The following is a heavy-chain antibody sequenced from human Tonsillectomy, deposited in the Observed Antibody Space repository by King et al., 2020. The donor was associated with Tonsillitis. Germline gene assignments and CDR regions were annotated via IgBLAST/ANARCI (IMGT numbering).Heavy chain of an antibody. V-gene: IGHV5-51*01. CDR1: GYNFDTYW. D-gene: IGHD5-24*01. CDR2: IYPGDSET. J-gene: IGHJ5*02. Sequence: VQLVESGAEVKKPGQSLKISCKGAGYNFDTYWIAWVRQMPGKGLEWMGIIYPGDSETRYNPSFQGKVIISADMSINTAYLQWSSLKASDTAIYYCAQREMAARSPFGPLGQGTLVTV. CDR3: AQREMAARSPFGP.